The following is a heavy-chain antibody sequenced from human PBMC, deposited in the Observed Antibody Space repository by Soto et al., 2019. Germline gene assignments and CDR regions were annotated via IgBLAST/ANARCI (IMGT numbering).Heavy chain of an antibody. CDR1: GGSISSGDYY. J-gene: IGHJ4*02. D-gene: IGHD3-3*01. CDR2: IYHSGSA. V-gene: IGHV4-31*03. CDR3: ARDFAYFDS. Sequence: PSETLSLTCSVSGGSISSGDYYWSWIRQHPGKGLEWIGYIYHSGSAYYNPSLKSRLKMSVDTSKNQFSLNLDSVTAADTAVYFCARDFAYFDSWGQGTLVTVSS.